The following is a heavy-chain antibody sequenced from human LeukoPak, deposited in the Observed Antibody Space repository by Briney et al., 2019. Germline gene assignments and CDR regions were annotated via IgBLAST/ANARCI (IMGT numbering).Heavy chain of an antibody. CDR3: AKGGHYLFDY. V-gene: IGHV3-30*18. Sequence: GGSLRLSCERSGFTFSRHGMHWVRQAPGKGLEWVAVISNEGNYKYYGDSVKGRFAISRDNFKNTTYLQMNYLRPEDTAVYFCAKGGHYLFDYWGQGALVTVSS. CDR2: ISNEGNYK. D-gene: IGHD3-10*01. CDR1: GFTFSRHG. J-gene: IGHJ4*02.